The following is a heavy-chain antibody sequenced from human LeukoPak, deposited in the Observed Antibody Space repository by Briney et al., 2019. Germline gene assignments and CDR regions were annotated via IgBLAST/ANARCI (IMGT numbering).Heavy chain of an antibody. J-gene: IGHJ6*02. CDR1: GGSISSYY. CDR2: IYYSGST. Sequence: PSESLSLTCTVSGGSISSYYWSWIRQPPGKGLEWVGYIYYSGSTNYNPSLKSRVTISVDTSKNQFALKLSSVTAADTAVYYCARDGGYCSSTSCRAYGGIDVWGRGTTVTVSS. V-gene: IGHV4-59*01. D-gene: IGHD2-2*03. CDR3: ARDGGYCSSTSCRAYGGIDV.